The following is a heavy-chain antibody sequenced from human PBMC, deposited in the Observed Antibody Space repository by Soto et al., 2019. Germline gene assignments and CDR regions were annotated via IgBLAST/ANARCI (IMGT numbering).Heavy chain of an antibody. CDR3: ARRTYDSSGYYPYYYYGMDV. V-gene: IGHV3-66*01. J-gene: IGHJ6*02. CDR1: GFTVSSNY. Sequence: GGSLRLSCAASGFTVSSNYMSWVRQAPGKGLEWVSVIYSGGSTYYADSVKGRFTISSHNSKNTLYLQMNSLRAEDTAVYYCARRTYDSSGYYPYYYYGMDVWGQGTTVTVSS. CDR2: IYSGGST. D-gene: IGHD3-22*01.